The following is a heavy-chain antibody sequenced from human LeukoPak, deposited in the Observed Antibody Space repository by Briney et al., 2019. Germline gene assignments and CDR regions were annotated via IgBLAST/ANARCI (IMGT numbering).Heavy chain of an antibody. CDR3: ARGSTSGDYYYYMDV. J-gene: IGHJ6*03. CDR1: GGTFSSYA. CDR2: IIPIFGTA. Sequence: SVKVSCKASGGTFSSYAISWVRQAPGQGLEWMGGIIPIFGTANYAQKFQGRVTITADKSTSTAYMELSSLRSDDTAVYYCARGSTSGDYYYYMDVWGRGTTVTVSS. V-gene: IGHV1-69*06. D-gene: IGHD3-10*01.